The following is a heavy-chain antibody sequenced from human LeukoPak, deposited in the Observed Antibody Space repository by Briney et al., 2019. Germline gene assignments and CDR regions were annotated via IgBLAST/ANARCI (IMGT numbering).Heavy chain of an antibody. CDR2: INTDGSST. D-gene: IGHD6-13*01. V-gene: IGHV3-74*01. CDR1: GFTFSTYW. J-gene: IGHJ4*02. CDR3: ARAGQPAAAGPLDY. Sequence: GGSLRLSCAASGFTFSTYWMPWVRQAPGKGLVWVSRINTDGSSTTYADSVKGRFTISRDNAKNTLYLQMNSLRAEDTAVYYCARAGQPAAAGPLDYWGQGTLVTVSS.